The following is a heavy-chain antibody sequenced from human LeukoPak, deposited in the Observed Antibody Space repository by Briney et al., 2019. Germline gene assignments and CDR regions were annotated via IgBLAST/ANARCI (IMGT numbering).Heavy chain of an antibody. CDR1: GGSFSGYY. J-gene: IGHJ4*02. CDR2: INHSGST. V-gene: IGHV4-34*01. CDR3: ARGRPDVLRYFVSSVFFPPKRYYFDY. Sequence: PSETLSLTCAVYGGSFSGYYWSWIRQPPGKGLEWIGEINHSGSTNYNPSLKSRVTISVDTSKHHFSLKLSSVTAADTAVYYCARGRPDVLRYFVSSVFFPPKRYYFDYWGQGTLVTVSS. D-gene: IGHD3-9*01.